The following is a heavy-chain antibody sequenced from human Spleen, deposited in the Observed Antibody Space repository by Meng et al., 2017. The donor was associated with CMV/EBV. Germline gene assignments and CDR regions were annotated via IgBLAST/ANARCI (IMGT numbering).Heavy chain of an antibody. CDR1: GYTFTSYY. Sequence: ASVKVSCKASGYTFTSYYMHWVRQAPGQGLEWMGIINPSGGSTSYAQKFQGRVTMTRDTSTGTVYMELSSLRSEDTAVYYCARDYDYYGSGSSGYYYYGMDVWGQGTTVTVSS. D-gene: IGHD3-10*01. V-gene: IGHV1-46*01. CDR2: INPSGGST. J-gene: IGHJ6*02. CDR3: ARDYDYYGSGSSGYYYYGMDV.